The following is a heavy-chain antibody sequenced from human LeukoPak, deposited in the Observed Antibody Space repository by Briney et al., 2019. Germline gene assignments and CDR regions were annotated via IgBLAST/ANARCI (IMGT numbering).Heavy chain of an antibody. CDR3: ARNSGLADY. CDR2: MNPNSGNT. J-gene: IGHJ4*02. Sequence: ASVKVPCKASGYTFSDYDISWVRQATGQGLEWMGWMNPNSGNTGYAEKFQGRVTMTRDTSTNTAYMELTSLTSEDTAVYYCARNSGLADYWGQGTLVTVAS. V-gene: IGHV1-8*01. D-gene: IGHD5-12*01. CDR1: GYTFSDYD.